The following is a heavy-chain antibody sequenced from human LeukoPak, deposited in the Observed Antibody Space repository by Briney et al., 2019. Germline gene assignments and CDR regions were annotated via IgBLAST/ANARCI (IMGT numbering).Heavy chain of an antibody. V-gene: IGHV3-23*01. Sequence: GGSLRLSCAASGFTFSDYAMTWVRQTPGKGLEWVSVISGGGDSADYADSMKGRFTISRDNSKNTLYLQMNSLRAEDTAVYYCANSLAVAGPFDYWGQGTLVTVSS. CDR1: GFTFSDYA. CDR3: ANSLAVAGPFDY. D-gene: IGHD6-19*01. J-gene: IGHJ4*02. CDR2: ISGGGDSA.